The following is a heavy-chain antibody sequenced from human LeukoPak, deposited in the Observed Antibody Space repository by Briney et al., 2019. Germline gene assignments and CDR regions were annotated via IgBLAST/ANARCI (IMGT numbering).Heavy chain of an antibody. J-gene: IGHJ4*02. Sequence: ASVKVSCKASGYTFTDSYMHWVRQAPGQGLEWMGWINPKTGGTNYAQRFQGRVTMTRDTSIRTAYMELNSPRSDDTAVYYCARDGRLTIFVRGIITEGSPPKNWGRGTLVTVSS. CDR3: ARDGRLTIFVRGIITEGSPPKN. V-gene: IGHV1-2*02. D-gene: IGHD3-10*01. CDR2: INPKTGGT. CDR1: GYTFTDSY.